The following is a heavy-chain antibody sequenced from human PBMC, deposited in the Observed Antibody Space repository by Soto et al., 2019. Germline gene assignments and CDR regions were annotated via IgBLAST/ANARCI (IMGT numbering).Heavy chain of an antibody. D-gene: IGHD6-13*01. CDR2: IYYSGST. J-gene: IGHJ4*02. CDR1: GGSISSYY. CDR3: ARSTYSSNYPDY. V-gene: IGHV4-59*01. Sequence: SETLSLTCTVSGGSISSYYWSWIRQPPGKGLEWIGYIYYSGSTNYNPSLKSRVTISVDTSKNQFSLKLSSVTAADTAVYYCARSTYSSNYPDYWGQATLVTVSS.